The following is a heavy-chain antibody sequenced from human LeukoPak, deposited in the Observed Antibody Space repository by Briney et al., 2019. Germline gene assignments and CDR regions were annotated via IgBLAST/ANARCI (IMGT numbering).Heavy chain of an antibody. CDR1: GCSFRNYW. D-gene: IGHD6-25*01. V-gene: IGHV3-7*03. CDR3: ARNSYDPWRSGSLHYRMDV. CDR2: IKQDGSET. J-gene: IGHJ6*02. Sequence: SLPLSCLACGCSFRNYWLSWVRPAPARELEWVANIKQDGSETYYVDSVKGRFTISRDNAKNSLYLQMNSLRAADTAVYFCARNSYDPWRSGSLHYRMDVWGQGNTGTVSS.